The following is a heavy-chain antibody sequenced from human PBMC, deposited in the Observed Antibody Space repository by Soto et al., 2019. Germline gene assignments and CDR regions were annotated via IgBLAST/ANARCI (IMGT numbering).Heavy chain of an antibody. CDR3: ARGARGLRYFDWLPNYYGMDV. CDR2: IYYSGST. J-gene: IGHJ6*02. D-gene: IGHD3-9*01. Sequence: PSETLSLTCTVSCGSISSYYWSWIRQPPGKGLEWIGYIYYSGSTNYNPSLKSRVTISVDTSKNQFSLKLSSVTAADTAVYYCARGARGLRYFDWLPNYYGMDVWGQGTAVTVSS. V-gene: IGHV4-59*08. CDR1: CGSISSYY.